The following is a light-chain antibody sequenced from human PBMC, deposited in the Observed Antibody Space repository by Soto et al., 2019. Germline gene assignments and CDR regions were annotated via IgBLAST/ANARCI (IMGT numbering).Light chain of an antibody. CDR3: QQYNNWPRT. CDR1: QSVSSN. V-gene: IGKV3-15*01. CDR2: GAS. J-gene: IGKJ1*01. Sequence: VMTQAPATLSVSPGERATLSCRASQSVSSNLVWYQQKPGQAPRLLIYGASTRATGIPARFSGSGSGTEFTLTISSLQSEDFAVYYCQQYNNWPRTFGQGTKVDIK.